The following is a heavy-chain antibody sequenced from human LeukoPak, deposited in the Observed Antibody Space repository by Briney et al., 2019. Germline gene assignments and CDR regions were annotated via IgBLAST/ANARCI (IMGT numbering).Heavy chain of an antibody. CDR2: IIPILGIA. CDR3: ARDISSWTYFDY. D-gene: IGHD6-13*01. CDR1: GGTFSSYA. V-gene: IGHV1-69*04. J-gene: IGHJ4*02. Sequence: SVKVSCKASGGTFSSYAISWVRQAPGQGLEWMGRIIPILGIANYAQKFQGRVTITADKSTSTAYVELSSLRSEDTAVYYCARDISSWTYFDYWGQGTLVTVST.